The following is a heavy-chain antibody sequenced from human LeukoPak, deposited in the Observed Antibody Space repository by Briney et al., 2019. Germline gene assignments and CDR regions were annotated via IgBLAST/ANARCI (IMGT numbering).Heavy chain of an antibody. D-gene: IGHD3-22*01. J-gene: IGHJ4*02. Sequence: SETLSLTCTVSGGPISSYYWSWIRQPPGKGLEWIGYIYYSGSTNYNPSLKSRVTISVDTSKNQFSLKLSSVTAADTAVYYCARIRLGYFDYWGQGTLVTASS. CDR3: ARIRLGYFDY. CDR2: IYYSGST. CDR1: GGPISSYY. V-gene: IGHV4-59*01.